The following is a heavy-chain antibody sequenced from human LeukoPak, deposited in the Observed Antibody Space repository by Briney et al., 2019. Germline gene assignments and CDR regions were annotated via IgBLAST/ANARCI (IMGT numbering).Heavy chain of an antibody. D-gene: IGHD3-22*01. CDR1: GFTFSSYD. J-gene: IGHJ4*02. Sequence: PGGSLRLSCAASGFTFSSYDMSWVRQAPGKGLEWVSAISGSGGSTYYADSVKGRFTISRDNSKNTLYLQMNSLRAEDTAVYYCAKADYYDSSGYSYWGQGTLVTISS. CDR3: AKADYYDSSGYSY. V-gene: IGHV3-23*01. CDR2: ISGSGGST.